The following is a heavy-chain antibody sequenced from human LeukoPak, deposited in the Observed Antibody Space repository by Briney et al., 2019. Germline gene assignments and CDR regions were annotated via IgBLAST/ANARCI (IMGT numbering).Heavy chain of an antibody. Sequence: PSETLSLLCTVSGGPINRRGYYWSWIRQHPGKGLGRNGDFFYSGSTYYSPSLKSRVIISVYTSKNQFSLNLSSVTAADTAVYYCARRNGYYDSSSYYDYWGQGTLVTVSS. D-gene: IGHD3-22*01. V-gene: IGHV4-31*03. J-gene: IGHJ4*02. CDR3: ARRNGYYDSSSYYDY. CDR1: GGPINRRGYY. CDR2: FFYSGST.